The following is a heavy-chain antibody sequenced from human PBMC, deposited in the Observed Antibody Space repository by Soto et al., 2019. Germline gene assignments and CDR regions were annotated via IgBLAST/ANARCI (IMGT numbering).Heavy chain of an antibody. D-gene: IGHD6-6*01. Sequence: PSETLSLTCAVYGGSFSGYYWSWIRQPPGKGLEWIGEINHSGSTNYNPSLKSRVTISVDTFKNQFSLKLSSVTAADTAVYYCARGVAARPFDYWGQGTLVTVSS. CDR3: ARGVAARPFDY. V-gene: IGHV4-34*01. CDR1: GGSFSGYY. CDR2: INHSGST. J-gene: IGHJ4*02.